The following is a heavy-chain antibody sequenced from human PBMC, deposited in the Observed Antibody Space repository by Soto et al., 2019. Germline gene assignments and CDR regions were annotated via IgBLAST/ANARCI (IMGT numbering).Heavy chain of an antibody. Sequence: QVQLVESGGGVVQPGRSLRLSCAASGFTFSSYGMHWVRQAPGKGLEWVAVIWYDGSNKYYADSVKGRFTISRDNSKNTLYLQMNSLRAEDTAVYYCARDHLPLYDILTGYYRGYFDYWGQGTLVTVSS. V-gene: IGHV3-33*01. CDR3: ARDHLPLYDILTGYYRGYFDY. J-gene: IGHJ4*02. CDR2: IWYDGSNK. CDR1: GFTFSSYG. D-gene: IGHD3-9*01.